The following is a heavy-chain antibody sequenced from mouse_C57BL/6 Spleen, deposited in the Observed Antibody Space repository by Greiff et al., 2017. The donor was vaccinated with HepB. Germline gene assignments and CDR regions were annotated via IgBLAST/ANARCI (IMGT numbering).Heavy chain of an antibody. Sequence: QVQLQQPGAELVMPGASVKLSCKASGYTFTSYWMHWVKQRPGQGLEWIGEIDPSDSYTNYNQKFKGKSTLTVDKSSSTAYMQLSSLTSEDAAVYYCARKSGSFDYFDYWGQGTTLTVSS. D-gene: IGHD1-3*01. CDR3: ARKSGSFDYFDY. CDR1: GYTFTSYW. V-gene: IGHV1-69*01. CDR2: IDPSDSYT. J-gene: IGHJ2*01.